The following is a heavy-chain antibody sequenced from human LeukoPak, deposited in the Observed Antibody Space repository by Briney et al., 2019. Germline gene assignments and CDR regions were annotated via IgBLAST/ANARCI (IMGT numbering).Heavy chain of an antibody. Sequence: GGSLRLSCAASGFTFSSYAMHWVRQAPGKGLEWVAVISYDGSNKYYADSVKGRFTISRDNSKNTLYLQMNSLRAEDTAVYYCARDLGSSSGWHFDYWGQGTLVTVSS. J-gene: IGHJ4*02. CDR3: ARDLGSSSGWHFDY. V-gene: IGHV3-30-3*01. D-gene: IGHD6-19*01. CDR2: ISYDGSNK. CDR1: GFTFSSYA.